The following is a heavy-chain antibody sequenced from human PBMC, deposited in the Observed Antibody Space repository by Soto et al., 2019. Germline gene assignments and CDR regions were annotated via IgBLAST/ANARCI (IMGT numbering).Heavy chain of an antibody. J-gene: IGHJ6*02. D-gene: IGHD2-2*01. CDR2: ISGGGSYI. CDR3: ARDSDCHSTSCFFPPHV. V-gene: IGHV3-21*06. CDR1: GFTFSDEN. Sequence: GGSLRLSCSASGFTFSDENMSWVRQVPGKGLEWVSGISGGGSYIFYADSVQGRFSISRDNPKNSLFLEMNSLRVEDTAVYYCARDSDCHSTSCFFPPHVWGQGTTVTVS.